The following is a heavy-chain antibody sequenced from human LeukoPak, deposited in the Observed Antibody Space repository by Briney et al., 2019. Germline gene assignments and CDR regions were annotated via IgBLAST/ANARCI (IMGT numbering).Heavy chain of an antibody. D-gene: IGHD6-19*01. CDR2: ISGSGGST. V-gene: IGHV3-23*01. J-gene: IGHJ6*02. CDR3: AKNDRQQWLVLYYYGMDV. Sequence: GSLRLSCAAPGFTFSSYAMSWVRQAPGKGLEWVSSISGSGGSTNYADSVKGRFTISRDNSKNTLSLQMDSLRAEDTAVYYCAKNDRQQWLVLYYYGMDVWGQGTTVTVSS. CDR1: GFTFSSYA.